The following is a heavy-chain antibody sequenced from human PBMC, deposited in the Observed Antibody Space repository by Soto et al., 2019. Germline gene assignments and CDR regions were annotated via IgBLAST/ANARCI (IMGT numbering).Heavy chain of an antibody. CDR3: ARDGWVRAVAGTGYYDGMDV. D-gene: IGHD6-19*01. CDR1: GFTFSSYS. Sequence: GGSLRLSCAASGFTFSSYSMNWVRQAPGKGLEWVSYISSSSSTIYYADSVKGRFTISRDNAKNSLYLQMNSLRDEDTAVYYCARDGWVRAVAGTGYYDGMDVWGQGTTLTVSS. V-gene: IGHV3-48*02. J-gene: IGHJ6*02. CDR2: ISSSSSTI.